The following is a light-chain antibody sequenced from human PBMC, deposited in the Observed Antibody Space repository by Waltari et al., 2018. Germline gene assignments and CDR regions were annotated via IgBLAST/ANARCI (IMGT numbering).Light chain of an antibody. V-gene: IGKV4-1*01. CDR3: QQYSSTPFT. CDR2: WAS. CDR1: QSVLYSSNNKDY. J-gene: IGKJ3*01. Sequence: DIVMTQSPDSLAVSLGERATINCKSSQSVLYSSNNKDYLAWYQQKPGQPPRLLIHWASTRESGVPARFSGSGSRTDFTLTISSLQAEDVAVYYCQQYSSTPFTFGPGTKVDIK.